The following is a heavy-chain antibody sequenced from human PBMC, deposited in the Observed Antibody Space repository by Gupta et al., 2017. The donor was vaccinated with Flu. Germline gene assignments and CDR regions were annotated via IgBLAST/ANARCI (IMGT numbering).Heavy chain of an antibody. D-gene: IGHD5-18*01. Sequence: QVQLVESGGGVVQPGRSLRLSCAASGFTFSSYGMHWVRQAPGKGLEWVAVIWYDGSNKYYADSVKGRFTISRDNSKNTLYLQMNSLRAEDTAVYYCARERGTAMVMDGLGWGQGTLVTVSS. CDR3: ARERGTAMVMDGLG. J-gene: IGHJ4*02. V-gene: IGHV3-33*01. CDR2: IWYDGSNK. CDR1: GFTFSSYG.